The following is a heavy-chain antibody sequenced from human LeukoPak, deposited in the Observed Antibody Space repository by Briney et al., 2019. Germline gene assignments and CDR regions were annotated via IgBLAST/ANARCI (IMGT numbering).Heavy chain of an antibody. CDR2: ISYDGSNK. Sequence: GGSLRLSCAASGFTFSSYAMHWVRQAPGKGLEWVAVISYDGSNKYYADSVKGRFTISRDNSKNTLYLQMNSLRAEDTAVYYCAKDSNQRVYSSSWYWGDYWGQGTLVTVSS. D-gene: IGHD6-13*01. CDR3: AKDSNQRVYSSSWYWGDY. V-gene: IGHV3-30-3*01. J-gene: IGHJ4*02. CDR1: GFTFSSYA.